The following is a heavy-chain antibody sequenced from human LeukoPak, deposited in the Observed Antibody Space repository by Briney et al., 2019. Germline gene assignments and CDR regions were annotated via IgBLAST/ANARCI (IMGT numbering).Heavy chain of an antibody. CDR1: GYTFTSYG. CDR2: ISAYNGNT. CDR3: ARAVTQDNWFDP. Sequence: ASVKVSCKASGYTFTSYGISWVRQAPGQGLEWMGWISAYNGNTNYAQKLQGRVTMTTDTSTSTAYVELRSLRSDDTAVYYCARAVTQDNWFDPWGQGTLVTVSS. V-gene: IGHV1-18*01. J-gene: IGHJ5*02. D-gene: IGHD5-18*01.